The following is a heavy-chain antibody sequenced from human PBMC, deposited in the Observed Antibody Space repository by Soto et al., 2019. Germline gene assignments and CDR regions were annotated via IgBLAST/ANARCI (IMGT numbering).Heavy chain of an antibody. CDR2: INYSGIT. CDR3: ARQGYCSSTSCYFDYYMDV. D-gene: IGHD2-2*01. V-gene: IGHV4-39*01. Sequence: SETLSLTCTVSGGSIIRSTSSYWGWIRQPPGEGLEWIGSINYSGITYYSSSLKSRVTVSVDTSKNQFSLKLSSVTAADAAVYFCARQGYCSSTSCYFDYYMDVWGKGTTVTVSS. CDR1: GGSIIRSTSSY. J-gene: IGHJ6*03.